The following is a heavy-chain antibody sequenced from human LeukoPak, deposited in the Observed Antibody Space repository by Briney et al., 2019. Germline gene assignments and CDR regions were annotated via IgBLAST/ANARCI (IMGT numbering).Heavy chain of an antibody. CDR3: AKGRWEVPDY. D-gene: IGHD1-26*01. J-gene: IGHJ4*02. V-gene: IGHV4-34*01. Sequence: SETLSLTCAVSGESFSGYYWSWFRQPPGKGLEWIGEINHSGSTNYNRSFTSGASISVAASKNQFYLRMPSVIAADTAIYYCAKGRWEVPDYWGQGTLVFVSS. CDR1: GESFSGYY. CDR2: INHSGST.